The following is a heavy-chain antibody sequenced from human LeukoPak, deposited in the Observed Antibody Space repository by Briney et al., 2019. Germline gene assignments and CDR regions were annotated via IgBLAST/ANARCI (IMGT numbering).Heavy chain of an antibody. V-gene: IGHV4-34*01. CDR3: APRGDIEHSYVYGKWFDP. CDR2: INHSGSS. Sequence: SETLSLTCAVYGGSFSAYYWTWIRQPPGKGLEWIGEINHSGSSNYNSSLRSRVTISVDTSYKQSSLRLSSVTAADTAVYYCAPRGDIEHSYVYGKWFDPWGQGTRVTVSS. CDR1: GGSFSAYY. J-gene: IGHJ5*02. D-gene: IGHD5-18*01.